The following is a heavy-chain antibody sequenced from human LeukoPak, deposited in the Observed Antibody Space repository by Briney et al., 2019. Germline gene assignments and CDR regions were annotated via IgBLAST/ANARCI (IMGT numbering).Heavy chain of an antibody. D-gene: IGHD4-17*01. J-gene: IGHJ3*02. CDR3: AREDPTVVTPDAFDI. CDR1: GGSISSYY. CDR2: IYYSGST. Sequence: SETLSLTCTVSGGSISSYYWSWIRQPPGKGLEWIGYIYYSGSTNYNPSLKSRVTISVDTSKNQFSLKLSSVTAADTAVYYCAREDPTVVTPDAFDIWGQGTMVTVSS. V-gene: IGHV4-59*01.